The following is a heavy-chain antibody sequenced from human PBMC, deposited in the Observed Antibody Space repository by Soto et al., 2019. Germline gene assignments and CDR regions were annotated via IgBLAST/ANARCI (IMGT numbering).Heavy chain of an antibody. CDR1: SGSLIGYY. CDR3: ARAPKVSGSAQTRPDF. D-gene: IGHD6-6*01. J-gene: IGHJ4*02. V-gene: IGHV4-34*01. CDR2: ISPSGTT. Sequence: SETLSLTCSLYSGSLIGYYWSWIRQPPGKGLEWIGEISPSGTTNYSPSLKSRVSISVDTSKNQFSLNLTSQTAADTAVYYCARAPKVSGSAQTRPDFWGQGSLVTVSS.